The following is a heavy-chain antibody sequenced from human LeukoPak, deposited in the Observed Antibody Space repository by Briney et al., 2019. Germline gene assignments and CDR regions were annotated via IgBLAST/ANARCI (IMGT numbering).Heavy chain of an antibody. J-gene: IGHJ4*02. D-gene: IGHD3-3*01. V-gene: IGHV6-1*01. CDR3: ARLENWVFDY. Sequence: SQTLSLTCAISGDSVSSNSAAWNWIRQSPSRGLEWLGRTYYRSKWYSDYAVKSRITINPDTSKNQFSLQLNSVTPEDTAVYYCARLENWVFDYWGQGTLVTDSS. CDR1: GDSVSSNSAA. CDR2: TYYRSKWYS.